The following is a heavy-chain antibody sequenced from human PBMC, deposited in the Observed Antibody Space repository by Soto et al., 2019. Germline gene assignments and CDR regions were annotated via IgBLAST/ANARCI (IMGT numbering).Heavy chain of an antibody. CDR1: GFTFSSYS. D-gene: IGHD3-16*02. CDR2: ISSSSSYI. J-gene: IGHJ5*02. V-gene: IGHV3-21*01. CDR3: ARDLSTWGSYPMAFDP. Sequence: EVQLVESGGGLVKPGGSLRLSCAASGFTFSSYSMNWVRQAPGKGLEWVSSISSSSSYIYYADSVKGRFTISRDNAKNSLYLQMNSLRAEDTAVYYCARDLSTWGSYPMAFDPWGQGTLVTVSS.